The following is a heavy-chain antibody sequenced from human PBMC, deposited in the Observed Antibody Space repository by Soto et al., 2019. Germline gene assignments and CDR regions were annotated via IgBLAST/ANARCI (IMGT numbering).Heavy chain of an antibody. D-gene: IGHD3-22*01. Sequence: SGPTLVNPTQTLTLTCTFSGFSLTTNDMGVGWIRQLPGKALECLALIYWNDDWRYSPSLKTRLIITKDTSKNQVVLTMSNMDPVDTATYYCAHDHYDGSGYYPHDAFDIWGQGTTVTVSS. CDR1: GFSLTTNDMG. CDR3: AHDHYDGSGYYPHDAFDI. J-gene: IGHJ3*02. V-gene: IGHV2-5*01. CDR2: IYWNDDW.